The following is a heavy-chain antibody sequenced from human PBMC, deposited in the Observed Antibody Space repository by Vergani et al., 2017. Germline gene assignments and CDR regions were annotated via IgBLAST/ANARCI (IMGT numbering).Heavy chain of an antibody. Sequence: QLQLQESGPGLVKPSATLSLTCSVSGASIRSSNYYWGWIRQRPGKGLEWIASIYYSGSTYYNPSLKSRVTLSVDTSKNQFSLKLSSVTAADPAVYFCARHSTVEWLVKLGWIDPWGQGILVTVSS. CDR1: GASIRSSNYY. J-gene: IGHJ5*02. D-gene: IGHD6-19*01. CDR2: IYYSGST. CDR3: ARHSTVEWLVKLGWIDP. V-gene: IGHV4-39*01.